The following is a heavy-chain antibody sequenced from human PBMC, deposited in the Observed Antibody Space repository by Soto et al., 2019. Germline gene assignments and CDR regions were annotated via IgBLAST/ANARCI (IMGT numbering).Heavy chain of an antibody. Sequence: GGSLRLSCAASGFSFRSYAMSWVRQAPGKGLEWVSVISGSGDSTYYADSVKGRFTISRDNSKNTLYLQMNSLRAEDTAVYYCAKDWLSDSSVPYYFDYWGQGTLVTVSS. J-gene: IGHJ4*02. CDR1: GFSFRSYA. CDR2: ISGSGDST. CDR3: AKDWLSDSSVPYYFDY. V-gene: IGHV3-23*01. D-gene: IGHD3-22*01.